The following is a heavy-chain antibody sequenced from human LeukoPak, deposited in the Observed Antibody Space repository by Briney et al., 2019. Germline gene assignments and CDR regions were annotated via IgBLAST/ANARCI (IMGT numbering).Heavy chain of an antibody. CDR2: INCNTGGT. J-gene: IGHJ4*02. CDR1: GYTFTGSF. V-gene: IGHV1-2*02. Sequence: ASVEVSCKASGYTFTGSFMHWVRQAPGQGLEWMGWINCNTGGTKFAQKFQGRVTMTRDTSISTAYMELSRLRSDDTAVYYCARADPVGYWGQGTQVTVSS. CDR3: ARADPVGY.